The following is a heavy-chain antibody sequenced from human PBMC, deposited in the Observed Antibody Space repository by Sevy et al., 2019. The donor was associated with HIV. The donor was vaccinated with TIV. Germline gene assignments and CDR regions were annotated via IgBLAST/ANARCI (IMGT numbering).Heavy chain of an antibody. CDR3: TTDIVVVPAAHDAFDI. CDR2: IKSKTDGGTT. V-gene: IGHV3-15*01. J-gene: IGHJ3*02. Sequence: GGSLRLSCAASGFTFSNAWMSWVRQAPGKGLEWVGRIKSKTDGGTTDYAAPVKGRFTISRDDSKNTLYLQMNSLKTEDTAVYYCTTDIVVVPAAHDAFDIWGQGTMVTVSS. D-gene: IGHD2-2*01. CDR1: GFTFSNAW.